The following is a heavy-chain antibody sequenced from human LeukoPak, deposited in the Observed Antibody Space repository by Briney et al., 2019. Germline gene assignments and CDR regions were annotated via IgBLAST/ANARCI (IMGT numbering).Heavy chain of an antibody. Sequence: SETLSLTCTVSGGSISRYYWSWIRQPPGKGLEWIGYIYYSGSTNYNPSLKSRVTISVDTSKNQFSLKLSSVTAADTAVYYCARDESDYYDSSGYFDYWGQGTPVTVSS. CDR3: ARDESDYYDSSGYFDY. J-gene: IGHJ4*02. CDR1: GGSISRYY. D-gene: IGHD3-22*01. CDR2: IYYSGST. V-gene: IGHV4-59*01.